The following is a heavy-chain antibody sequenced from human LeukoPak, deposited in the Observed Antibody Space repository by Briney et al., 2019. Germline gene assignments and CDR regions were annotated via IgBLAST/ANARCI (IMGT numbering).Heavy chain of an antibody. J-gene: IGHJ6*03. D-gene: IGHD2-2*01. V-gene: IGHV1-69*05. CDR3: ARVHVVPAAIGYYYYYYMDV. Sequence: SVKVSCKASGGTFSSYAISWVRQAPRQGLEWMGGIIPIFGTANYAQKFQGRVTITTDESTSTAYMELSSLRSEDTAVYYCARVHVVPAAIGYYYYYYMDVWGKGTTVTVSS. CDR2: IIPIFGTA. CDR1: GGTFSSYA.